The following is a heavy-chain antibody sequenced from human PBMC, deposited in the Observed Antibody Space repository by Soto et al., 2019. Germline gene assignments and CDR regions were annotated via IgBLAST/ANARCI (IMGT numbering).Heavy chain of an antibody. CDR3: ARGYGSYFDY. Sequence: QVQLVQSGAEVKKPGASVKVSCKPSGYTFSSYDINWVRQATGQGPGWMGWMNPNNGATGYAQKFQGRVTMTRDTSMTTAYMELSSLRSEDTAVYYCARGYGSYFDYWGQGSLVTVSS. CDR1: GYTFSSYD. CDR2: MNPNNGAT. J-gene: IGHJ4*02. D-gene: IGHD3-10*01. V-gene: IGHV1-8*01.